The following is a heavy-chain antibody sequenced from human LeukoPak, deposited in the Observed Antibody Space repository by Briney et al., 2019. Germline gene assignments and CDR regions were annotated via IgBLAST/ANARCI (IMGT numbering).Heavy chain of an antibody. CDR3: ARDKGAATEERSDY. V-gene: IGHV3-74*01. J-gene: IGHJ4*02. CDR1: GFTFSSSW. Sequence: GGSLRLSCAVSGFTFSSSWMHWVRQAPGRGLVWVSRISSDGSDIFYADSVKGRFTISRDNSKNMLYLQMNSLRAGDTAVYYCARDKGAATEERSDYWGQGTLVTVSS. CDR2: ISSDGSDI. D-gene: IGHD1-26*01.